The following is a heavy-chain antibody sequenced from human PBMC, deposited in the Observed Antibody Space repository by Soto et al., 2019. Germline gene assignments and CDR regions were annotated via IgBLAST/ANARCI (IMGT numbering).Heavy chain of an antibody. CDR1: GFTFSSYA. CDR2: ISYDGSNK. CDR3: ARTHFLWFGEERFDY. Sequence: QVQLVESGGGVVQPGRSLRLSCAASGFTFSSYAMHWVRQAPGKGLEWVAVISYDGSNKYYADSVKGRFTISRDNSKNPLYLQMNSLRAEDTAVYYCARTHFLWFGEERFDYWGQGTLVTVSS. V-gene: IGHV3-30-3*01. D-gene: IGHD3-10*01. J-gene: IGHJ4*02.